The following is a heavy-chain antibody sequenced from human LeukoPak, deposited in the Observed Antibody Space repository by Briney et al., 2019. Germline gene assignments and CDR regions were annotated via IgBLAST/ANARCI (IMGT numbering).Heavy chain of an antibody. CDR2: IYYSGST. CDR1: GGSISSGSYF. CDR3: ARRSYAGGYYFDY. D-gene: IGHD3-10*01. V-gene: IGHV4-61*01. J-gene: IGHJ4*02. Sequence: SSETLSLTCTVSGGSISSGSYFWSWIRQPPGKGLEWIGYIYYSGSTIYNPSLKSRVTISVDTSKNQFSLKLSSVTAADTAVYYCARRSYAGGYYFDYWGQGTLVTVSS.